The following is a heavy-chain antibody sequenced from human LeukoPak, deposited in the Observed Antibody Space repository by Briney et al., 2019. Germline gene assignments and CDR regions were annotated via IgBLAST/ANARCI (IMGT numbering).Heavy chain of an antibody. CDR2: IIPILGIA. Sequence: SVKVSCKASGGTFSSYAISWVRQAPGQGLEWMGGIIPILGIADYAQKFQGRVTITADKSTSTAYMELSSLRSEDTAVYYCARSVVVTAKDAFDIWGQGTMVTVSS. CDR1: GGTFSSYA. V-gene: IGHV1-69*10. CDR3: ARSVVVTAKDAFDI. J-gene: IGHJ3*02. D-gene: IGHD2-21*02.